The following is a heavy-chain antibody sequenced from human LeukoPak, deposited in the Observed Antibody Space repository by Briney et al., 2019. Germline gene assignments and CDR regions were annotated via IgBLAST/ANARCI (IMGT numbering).Heavy chain of an antibody. CDR2: IYHSGST. Sequence: SETLSLTCSVSGYSISSGYHWGWIRQPPGKGLEWIGSIYHSGSTYYNPSLRSRVTISVDTSKNQFSLKLSSVTAADTAVYYCARDLSFVRGVPLAFDIWGQGTMVTVSS. CDR1: GYSISSGYH. J-gene: IGHJ3*02. D-gene: IGHD3-10*02. V-gene: IGHV4-38-2*02. CDR3: ARDLSFVRGVPLAFDI.